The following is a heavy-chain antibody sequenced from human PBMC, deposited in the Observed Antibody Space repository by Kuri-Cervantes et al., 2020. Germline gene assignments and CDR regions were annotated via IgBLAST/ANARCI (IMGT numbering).Heavy chain of an antibody. CDR2: ISWNSGSI. J-gene: IGHJ4*02. CDR3: AKDFAMGLWSFDY. CDR1: GFTFDDYA. Sequence: SLKISCAASGFTFDDYAMHWVRQAPGKGLEWVSGISWNSGSIGYADSVKGRFTISRDNAKNSLYLQMNSLRAEDTAVYYCAKDFAMGLWSFDYWGQGTLVTVSS. V-gene: IGHV3-9*01. D-gene: IGHD5-18*01.